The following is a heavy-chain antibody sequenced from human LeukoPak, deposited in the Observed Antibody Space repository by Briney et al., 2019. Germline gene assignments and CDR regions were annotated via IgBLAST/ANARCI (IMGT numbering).Heavy chain of an antibody. CDR1: GGSFSGYY. J-gene: IGHJ3*02. CDR2: INHSGST. V-gene: IGHV4-34*01. D-gene: IGHD3-9*01. CDR3: ARVALRYFDWLLTLDAFDI. Sequence: SETLSLTCAVYGGSFSGYYWSWIRQPPGKGLEWIGEINHSGSTNYNPSLKSRVTISVDTSKNQFSLKLSSVTAADTAVYYCARVALRYFDWLLTLDAFDIWGQGTMVTVSS.